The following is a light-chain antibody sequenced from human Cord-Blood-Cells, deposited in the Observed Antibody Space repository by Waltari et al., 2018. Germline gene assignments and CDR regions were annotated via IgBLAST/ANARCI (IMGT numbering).Light chain of an antibody. V-gene: IGKV3-15*01. Sequence: EIVMTQSPATLSVSPGESATLSCRASQSVSSNLAWYQQKPGQAPRLLIYGASTRATGIPARFSGSGSGTEFTLTISSLQSEDFAVYYCQPYNNWPRTFGQGTKVEI. CDR1: QSVSSN. J-gene: IGKJ1*01. CDR3: QPYNNWPRT. CDR2: GAS.